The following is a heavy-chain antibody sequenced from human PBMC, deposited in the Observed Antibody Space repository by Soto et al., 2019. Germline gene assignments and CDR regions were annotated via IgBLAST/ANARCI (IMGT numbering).Heavy chain of an antibody. CDR2: TYYRSEWYN. CDR3: ARDYYYGMDV. Sequence: SQTLSLTCAISGDSVSSDSAAWNWIRQSPSRGLEWLGRTYYRSEWYNDYAVSMKSRIVITPDTSKSQFSLQLNSVTPEDTAVYFCARDYYYGMDVWGQGTTVTVSS. CDR1: GDSVSSDSAA. V-gene: IGHV6-1*01. J-gene: IGHJ6*02.